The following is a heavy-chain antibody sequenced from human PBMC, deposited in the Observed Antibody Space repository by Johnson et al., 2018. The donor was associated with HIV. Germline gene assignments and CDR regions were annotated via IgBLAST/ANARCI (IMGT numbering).Heavy chain of an antibody. D-gene: IGHD3-16*01. CDR2: ISYDGSNK. V-gene: IGHV3-30*04. CDR3: ARGSRYTYDNDDVYLLQAFDV. J-gene: IGHJ3*01. Sequence: QVQLVESGGGVVQPGRSLRLSCAASGFTFSSYAIHWVRQAPGKGLEWVAIISYDGSNKYYADSVKGRFTISRDNAKNSLYLQMNSLRIEDTAVYYCARGSRYTYDNDDVYLLQAFDVWGQGTVVTVSS. CDR1: GFTFSSYA.